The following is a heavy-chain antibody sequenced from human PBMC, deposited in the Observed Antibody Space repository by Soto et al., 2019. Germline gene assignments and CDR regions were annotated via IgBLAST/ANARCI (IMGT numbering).Heavy chain of an antibody. J-gene: IGHJ6*02. CDR2: SKSKTDGVTT. CDR3: TTVPGQWLVLGPPRTHHPYYYGMEV. D-gene: IGHD6-19*01. Sequence: AXGSLLRSCAASGFTLSNARMSWVRQATGKGLEWVGLSKSKTDGVTTDYAAPVKGRFTISRDDSKNTLYLQMNSLKTEDTAVYHCTTVPGQWLVLGPPRTHHPYYYGMEVWGQGTTVTVSS. V-gene: IGHV3-15*01. CDR1: GFTLSNAR.